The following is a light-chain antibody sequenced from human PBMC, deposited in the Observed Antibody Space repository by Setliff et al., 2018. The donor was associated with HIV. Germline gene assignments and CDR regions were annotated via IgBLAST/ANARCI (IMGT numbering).Light chain of an antibody. CDR3: CSYAGSYTYI. V-gene: IGLV2-11*01. J-gene: IGLJ1*01. CDR2: DVT. Sequence: QSVLTQPRSVSGSPGQSVTFSCSGSSSDIGTYNYVSWYQQHPGKAPKLIIYDVTRRPSGVPDRFSGSKSGNTASLTISGLQAEDEADYYCCSYAGSYTYIFGTGTKGTVL. CDR1: SSDIGTYNY.